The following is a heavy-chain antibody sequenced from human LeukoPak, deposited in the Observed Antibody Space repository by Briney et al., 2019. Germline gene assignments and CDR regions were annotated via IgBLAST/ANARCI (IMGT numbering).Heavy chain of an antibody. Sequence: SETLSLTCTVSGGSISSSSYYWGWIRQPPGKGLEWIGSIYYSGSTYYNPSLKSRVTISVDTSKNQFSLKLSSVTAADTAVYYCARRVIVGATDYFDYWAREPWSPSPQ. D-gene: IGHD1-26*01. CDR1: GGSISSSSYY. V-gene: IGHV4-39*01. CDR2: IYYSGST. CDR3: ARRVIVGATDYFDY. J-gene: IGHJ4*02.